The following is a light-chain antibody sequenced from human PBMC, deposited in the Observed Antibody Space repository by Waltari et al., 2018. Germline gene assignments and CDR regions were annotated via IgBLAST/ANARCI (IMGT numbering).Light chain of an antibody. CDR1: QSISTW. CDR3: QHYNNYPPT. J-gene: IGKJ4*01. V-gene: IGKV1-5*03. Sequence: DIQMTQSPSILSASVGDTVTITCRTSQSISTWLAWYQQKPGKAPKLLISKASILESGVPSRFSGSGSGTEFTLTINSLQPEDFATFYCQHYNNYPPTFGGGTKVEIK. CDR2: KAS.